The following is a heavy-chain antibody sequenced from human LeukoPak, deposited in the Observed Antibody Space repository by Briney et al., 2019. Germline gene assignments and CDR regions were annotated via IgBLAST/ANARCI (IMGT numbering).Heavy chain of an antibody. J-gene: IGHJ4*02. V-gene: IGHV3-23*01. Sequence: GGSLRLSCAASGFTFSSYAMSWVRQAPGKGLEWVSGISGSGGSTYYADSVKGRFTISRDNSKNTLYLQMNSLRAEDTAVYYCARGKRPRFLEWLLPFDYWGQGTLVTVSS. CDR2: ISGSGGST. CDR1: GFTFSSYA. CDR3: ARGKRPRFLEWLLPFDY. D-gene: IGHD3-3*01.